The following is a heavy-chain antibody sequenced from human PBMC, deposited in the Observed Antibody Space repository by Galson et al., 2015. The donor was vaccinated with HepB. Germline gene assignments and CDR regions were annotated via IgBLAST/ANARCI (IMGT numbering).Heavy chain of an antibody. CDR2: ISGSGGST. CDR3: AKGYCSGGSCSLPDY. J-gene: IGHJ4*02. V-gene: IGHV3-23*01. D-gene: IGHD2-15*01. Sequence: SLRLSCATSGFTFSSYAMSWVRQAPGKGLEWVSAISGSGGSTYYADSVKGRFTISRDNSKNTLYLQMNSLRAEDTAVYYCAKGYCSGGSCSLPDYWGQGTLVTVSS. CDR1: GFTFSSYA.